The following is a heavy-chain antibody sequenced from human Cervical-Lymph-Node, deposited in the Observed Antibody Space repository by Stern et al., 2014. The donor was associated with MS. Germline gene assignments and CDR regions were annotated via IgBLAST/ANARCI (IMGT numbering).Heavy chain of an antibody. D-gene: IGHD2-15*01. V-gene: IGHV4-39*01. J-gene: IGHJ3*02. CDR1: GGSISSSSYY. CDR2: IYYSGST. CDR3: ARHRCSGGSCYLDAFDI. Sequence: QVQLQESGPGLVKPSETLSLTCTVSGGSISSSSYYWGWIRQPPGKGLEWIGSIYYSGSTYYNPSLKIRFPISVDTSKNKFPLKRTSVTAADTAVYYCARHRCSGGSCYLDAFDIWGQGTMVTVSS.